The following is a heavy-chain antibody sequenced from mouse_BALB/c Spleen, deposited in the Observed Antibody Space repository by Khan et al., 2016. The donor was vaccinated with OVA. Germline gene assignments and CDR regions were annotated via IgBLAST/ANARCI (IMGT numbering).Heavy chain of an antibody. Sequence: EVQLQESGPGLVKPSQSLSLTCTVTGYSITSDYAWNWIRQFPGNKLEWMGYITYSGSTSYIPSLKSRISITRDTSKNQFFLQLNSVTSEGSATYYCVRGRTYWGQGTLVTVSA. CDR1: GYSITSDYA. J-gene: IGHJ3*01. CDR2: ITYSGST. CDR3: VRGRTY. V-gene: IGHV3-2*02. D-gene: IGHD3-3*01.